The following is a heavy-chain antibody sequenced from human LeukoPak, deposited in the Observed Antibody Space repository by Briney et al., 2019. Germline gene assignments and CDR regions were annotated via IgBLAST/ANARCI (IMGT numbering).Heavy chain of an antibody. D-gene: IGHD3-10*01. J-gene: IGHJ4*02. CDR1: GGSISSSSYY. CDR2: IYYSGST. CDR3: AAITMVRGQVSY. V-gene: IGHV4-39*01. Sequence: SETLSLTCTVSGGSISSSSYYWGWIRQPPGKGLEWIGSIYYSGSTYYNPSLKSRVTISVDTSKNQFSLKLSSVTAADTAVYCCAAITMVRGQVSYWGQGTLVTVSS.